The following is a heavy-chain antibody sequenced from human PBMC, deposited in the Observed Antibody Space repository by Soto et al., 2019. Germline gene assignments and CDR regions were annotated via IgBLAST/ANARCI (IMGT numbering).Heavy chain of an antibody. V-gene: IGHV3-74*01. CDR1: GFTFSSHW. J-gene: IGHJ4*02. Sequence: EVKLVESGGGLVQPGGSLRLSCAASGFTFSSHWIHWVRQAPGKGLVWVSRINTDGSTTNYADSAKGRFTISRDNAKNTVYLQMNSLRAEDTAVYYCARGAFRQWLLDYWGQGTLVTVSS. CDR2: INTDGSTT. D-gene: IGHD6-19*01. CDR3: ARGAFRQWLLDY.